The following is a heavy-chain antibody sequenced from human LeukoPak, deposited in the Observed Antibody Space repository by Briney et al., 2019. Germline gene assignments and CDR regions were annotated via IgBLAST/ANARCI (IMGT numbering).Heavy chain of an antibody. V-gene: IGHV1-2*02. CDR1: GDTFTGYY. J-gene: IGHJ4*02. CDR2: INPNSGGT. D-gene: IGHD1-26*01. Sequence: AASVKLSCKASGDTFTGYYMHWVRQAPGQGLEWMGWINPNSGGTNYAQKFQGRVTMTRDTSISTAYMELSRLRSDDTAVYYCARAVSGSYYVNFDYWGQGTLVTVSS. CDR3: ARAVSGSYYVNFDY.